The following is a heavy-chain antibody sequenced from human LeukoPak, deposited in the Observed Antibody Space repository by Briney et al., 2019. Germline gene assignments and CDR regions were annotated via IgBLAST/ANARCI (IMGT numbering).Heavy chain of an antibody. CDR1: GGTFSSYA. V-gene: IGHV1-69*05. D-gene: IGHD6-19*01. CDR3: ARDITVAGNRFDY. J-gene: IGHJ4*02. CDR2: IIPIFGTA. Sequence: APVKLSCKASGGTFSSYAISWVRQAPGQGLEWMGGIIPIFGTANYAQKFQGRVTITTDESTSTAYMELRSLRAEDTAVYYCARDITVAGNRFDYRGQGTLVVVSS.